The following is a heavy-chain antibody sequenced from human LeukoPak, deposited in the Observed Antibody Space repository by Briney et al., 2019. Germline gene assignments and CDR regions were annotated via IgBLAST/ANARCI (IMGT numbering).Heavy chain of an antibody. J-gene: IGHJ6*03. CDR1: GGSISGYY. CDR2: VYTSGST. Sequence: SETLSLTCSVSGGSISGYYWTWIRQPAGKGLEWIGRVYTSGSTHYNPSLKTRLTMSVDTSKNQFSLKLSSVTAADTAVYYCARGAPPSNYILHYYYYMDVWGKGTTVTVSS. V-gene: IGHV4-4*07. D-gene: IGHD4-11*01. CDR3: ARGAPPSNYILHYYYYMDV.